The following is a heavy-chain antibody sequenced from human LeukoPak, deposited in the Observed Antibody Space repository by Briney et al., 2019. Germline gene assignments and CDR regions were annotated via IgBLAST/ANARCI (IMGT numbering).Heavy chain of an antibody. D-gene: IGHD3-9*01. CDR2: ISYDGSNK. Sequence: PGRSLRLSCAASGFTFSSYGMHWVRQAPGKGLEWVAVISYDGSNKYYADSVKGRFTISRDNSKNTLYLQMNSLRAEDTAVYYCARDSDWAYFDYWGQGTLVTVSS. CDR3: ARDSDWAYFDY. V-gene: IGHV3-30*03. CDR1: GFTFSSYG. J-gene: IGHJ4*02.